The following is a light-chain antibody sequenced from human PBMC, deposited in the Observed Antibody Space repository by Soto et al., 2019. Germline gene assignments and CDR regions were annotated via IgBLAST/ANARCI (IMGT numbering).Light chain of an antibody. J-gene: IGKJ5*01. Sequence: EIVLTQSPGTLSVSPGEGATLSCRASQRISISYLAWYQQKPGQAPRLLIYGSSTRATGIPDRFSGSGSETDFTLTISRLEPEDFAVYYCQQYNNWPITFGQGTRLEIK. CDR1: QRISISY. V-gene: IGKV3-20*01. CDR3: QQYNNWPIT. CDR2: GSS.